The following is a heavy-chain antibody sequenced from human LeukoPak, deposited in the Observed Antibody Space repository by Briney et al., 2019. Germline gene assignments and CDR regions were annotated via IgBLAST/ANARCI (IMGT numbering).Heavy chain of an antibody. CDR1: GFSFSDEY. V-gene: IGHV3-11*03. CDR3: GRSRGAGPGAHFDV. Sequence: GGSLRLSCAASGFSFSDEYMSWIRQAPGQGPGWISYISASGSYTNYADSVKGRFTISRDNAKNSLHLQMNCLRAEDTAVYYCGRSRGAGPGAHFDVWGQGILVTVSS. D-gene: IGHD6-19*01. J-gene: IGHJ4*02. CDR2: ISASGSYT.